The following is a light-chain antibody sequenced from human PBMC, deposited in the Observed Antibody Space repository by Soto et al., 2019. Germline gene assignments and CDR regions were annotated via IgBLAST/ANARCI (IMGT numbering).Light chain of an antibody. CDR2: AAS. J-gene: IGKJ2*01. V-gene: IGKV3-20*01. Sequence: EIVLTQSPGTLSLSPGERATLSCRASHSVSSTYFAWYQQKPGQAPRLLIYAASSRETGIPDTFSGSGSGTDFTLTISRVEPEDFAVYYCQQYGNFPYTFGQGTKLEIK. CDR3: QQYGNFPYT. CDR1: HSVSSTY.